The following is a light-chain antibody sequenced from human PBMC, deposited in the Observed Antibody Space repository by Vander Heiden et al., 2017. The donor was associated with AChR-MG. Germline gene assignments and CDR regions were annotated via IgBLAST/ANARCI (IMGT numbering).Light chain of an antibody. Sequence: EVVLTQSHGTLSLSPGERATLSCRARQGVSGRYLAWFQQKPGQAPRLLIYGASSRATGVPDRFSGSGSVTDFTLTISRLEPEDFAVYYCHRYDSSPYTFGQGTKLEIK. V-gene: IGKV3-20*01. CDR2: GAS. J-gene: IGKJ2*01. CDR1: QGVSGRY. CDR3: HRYDSSPYT.